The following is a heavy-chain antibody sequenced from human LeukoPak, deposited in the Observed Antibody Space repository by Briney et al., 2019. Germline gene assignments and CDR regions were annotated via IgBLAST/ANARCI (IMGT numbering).Heavy chain of an antibody. CDR1: GFPFDDYG. CDR3: AREAAYHDKENDY. CDR2: INWNGGST. Sequence: GGSPRLSRAASGFPFDDYGISRVRQAPEKRPELVSGINWNGGSTVYADSVKGRFTISRDNAKNFLYLQMISLRAEDMALYYCAREAAYHDKENDYWGQGTLVTVSS. V-gene: IGHV3-20*04. J-gene: IGHJ4*02. D-gene: IGHD3-16*01.